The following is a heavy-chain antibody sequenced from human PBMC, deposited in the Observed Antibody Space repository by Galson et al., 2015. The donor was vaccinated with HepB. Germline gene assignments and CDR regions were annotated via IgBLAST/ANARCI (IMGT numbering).Heavy chain of an antibody. CDR2: TYYRSKWYN. CDR3: ARGRVTYYSSGRRWCLFVP. J-gene: IGHJ5*02. D-gene: IGHD3-10*01. Sequence: CAISGDSVSSNSAAWNWIRQSPSRGLEWLGRTYYRSKWYNDYAVSVKSRITINPDTSKNQFSLQLNSVTPEDTAVYNCARGRVTYYSSGRRWCLFVPCVQGTLVTVSS. CDR1: GDSVSSNSAA. V-gene: IGHV6-1*01.